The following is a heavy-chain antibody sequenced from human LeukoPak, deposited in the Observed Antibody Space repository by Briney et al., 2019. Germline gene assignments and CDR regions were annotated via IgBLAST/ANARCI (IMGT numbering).Heavy chain of an antibody. J-gene: IGHJ4*02. D-gene: IGHD4-17*01. CDR1: GFTFSSYS. CDR2: ISSSSSYI. Sequence: GGSLRLSCAASGFTFSSYSMNWVRQAPAKGLEWVSSISSSSSYIYYADSVKGRFTISRDNAKNSLYLQMNSLRAEDTAVYYCARVDREYGAYLDYWGQGTLVTVSS. CDR3: ARVDREYGAYLDY. V-gene: IGHV3-21*01.